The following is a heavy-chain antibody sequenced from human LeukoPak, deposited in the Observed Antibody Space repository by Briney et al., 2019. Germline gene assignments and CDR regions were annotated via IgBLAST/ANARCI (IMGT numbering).Heavy chain of an antibody. CDR3: ARDPQGIAAAGTGY. V-gene: IGHV4-4*02. J-gene: IGHJ4*02. CDR2: IYHSGST. Sequence: SETLSLTCAVSGGSISSSNWWSWVRQPPGKGLEWIGEIYHSGSTNYNPSLKSRVTISVDTSKNQFSLKLSSVTAADTAVYYCARDPQGIAAAGTGYWGQGTLVTVSS. D-gene: IGHD6-13*01. CDR1: GGSISSSNW.